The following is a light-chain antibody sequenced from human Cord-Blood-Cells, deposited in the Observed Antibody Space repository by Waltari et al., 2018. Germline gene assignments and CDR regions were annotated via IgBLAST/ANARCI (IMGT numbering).Light chain of an antibody. CDR2: WAS. CDR1: QSVLYSSNNKNY. Sequence: DIVMTQSPDSLAVSLGERATINCKSSQSVLYSSNNKNYLACYQQKPGQSPKLLSYWASTRESGFPYRFSGSGSGTDFTLTISSLQAEDVAVYYCQQYYSTPYSFGQGTKLEIK. J-gene: IGKJ2*03. CDR3: QQYYSTPYS. V-gene: IGKV4-1*01.